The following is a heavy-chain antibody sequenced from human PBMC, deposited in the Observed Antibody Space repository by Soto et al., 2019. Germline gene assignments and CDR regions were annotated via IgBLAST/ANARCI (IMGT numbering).Heavy chain of an antibody. CDR1: VFTFSSYE. D-gene: IGHD3-3*01. Sequence: ESGGGLVQPGGSLRLSCAASVFTFSSYEMNWVRQAPGKGLEWVSYISSSGSTIYYADSVKGRFTISRDNAKNSLYLQMNSLRAEDTAVYYCGRSGSALIDYWGQGTLVTVSS. CDR3: GRSGSALIDY. V-gene: IGHV3-48*03. J-gene: IGHJ4*02. CDR2: ISSSGSTI.